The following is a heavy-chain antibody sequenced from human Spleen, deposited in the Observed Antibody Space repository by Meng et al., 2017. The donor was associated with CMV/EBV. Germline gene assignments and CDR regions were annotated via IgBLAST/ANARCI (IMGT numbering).Heavy chain of an antibody. J-gene: IGHJ4*02. V-gene: IGHV4-61*01. CDR1: GSVSSGSYY. D-gene: IGHD6-6*01. CDR3: AREVDDSSSPFCFDY. Sequence: GSVSSGSYYWSWIRQPPGKGLEWIGYIYYSGSTNYNPSLKSRVTISVDTSKNQFSLKLSSVTAADTAVYYCAREVDDSSSPFCFDYWGQGTLVTVSS. CDR2: IYYSGST.